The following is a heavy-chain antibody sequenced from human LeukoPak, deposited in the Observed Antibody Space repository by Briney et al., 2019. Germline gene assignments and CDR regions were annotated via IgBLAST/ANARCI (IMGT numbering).Heavy chain of an antibody. J-gene: IGHJ5*02. CDR1: GFTLSNYW. V-gene: IGHV3-74*03. D-gene: IGHD3-16*01. CDR2: IMFDGTFT. Sequence: AGGSLRLSCVGSGFTLSNYWMHWVRQAPRKGLEWVSRIMFDGTFTMYADSVKGRFTTSRDNAKNTLYLQMNSLRAEDTAIYYCARVDYFSSWGQGTLVSVSS. CDR3: ARVDYFSS.